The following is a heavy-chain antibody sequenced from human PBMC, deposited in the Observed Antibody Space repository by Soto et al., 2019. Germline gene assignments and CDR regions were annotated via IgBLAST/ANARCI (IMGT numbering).Heavy chain of an antibody. Sequence: GGSLRLSCAASGFNFSSYAMSWVRQAPGKGLEWVSAISGSGGSTYYADSVKGRFTISRDNSKNTLYLHMSSLRTEDTAVFYWVTNSSGCYFDYWAPGPLVTVSS. CDR1: GFNFSSYA. J-gene: IGHJ4*02. CDR3: VTNSSGCYFDY. D-gene: IGHD6-19*01. CDR2: ISGSGGST. V-gene: IGHV3-23*01.